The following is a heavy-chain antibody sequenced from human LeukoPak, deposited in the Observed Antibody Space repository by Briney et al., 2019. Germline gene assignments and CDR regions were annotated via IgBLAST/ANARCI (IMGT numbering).Heavy chain of an antibody. J-gene: IGHJ4*02. Sequence: SETLSLTCAVYGESFSGYYWSWIRQPPGKGLEWIGEINHSGSTNYNPSLKSRVTISVDTSKNQFSLKLSSVTAADTAVYYCAVLRDGSFYYFDYWGQGTLVTVSS. CDR3: AVLRDGSFYYFDY. CDR2: INHSGST. D-gene: IGHD5-24*01. CDR1: GESFSGYY. V-gene: IGHV4-34*01.